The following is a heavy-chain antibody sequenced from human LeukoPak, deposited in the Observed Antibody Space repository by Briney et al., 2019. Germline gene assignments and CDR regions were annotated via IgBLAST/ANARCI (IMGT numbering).Heavy chain of an antibody. CDR3: ARDMLRVPTSYYHYYLDV. J-gene: IGHJ6*03. CDR1: GLTFDDYD. CDR2: INWNGGST. D-gene: IGHD2-8*01. V-gene: IGHV3-20*04. Sequence: GGSLRLSCAASGLTFDDYDMSWVRQAPGKGLEWVSGINWNGGSTGYADSVRGRYTISRDNAKNTLYLQMNSERARHTPLYYFARDMLRVPTSYYHYYLDVWGKGTTVTVSS.